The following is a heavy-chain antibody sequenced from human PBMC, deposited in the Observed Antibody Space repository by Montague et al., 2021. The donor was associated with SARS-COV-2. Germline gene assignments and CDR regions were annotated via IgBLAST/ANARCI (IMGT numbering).Heavy chain of an antibody. Sequence: SETLSLTCTVSGXSISSYYWSWIRQPPGKGLEWIGYIYYSGSTNYNPSLKSRVTISVDTSKNQFSLKLSSVTAADTAVYYCARRALGYCSSTSCETAFDIWGQGTMVTVSS. J-gene: IGHJ3*02. CDR3: ARRALGYCSSTSCETAFDI. V-gene: IGHV4-59*08. CDR1: GXSISSYY. CDR2: IYYSGST. D-gene: IGHD2-2*01.